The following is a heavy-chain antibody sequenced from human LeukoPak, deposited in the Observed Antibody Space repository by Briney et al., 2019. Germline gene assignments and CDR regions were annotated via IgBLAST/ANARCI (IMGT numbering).Heavy chain of an antibody. D-gene: IGHD6-13*01. CDR2: IYYSGTT. Sequence: SETLSLTCTVSGGSINDYYWSWIRQPPGEGLEWIGNIYYSGTTSYNPSLESRVIISVDTSKNQFSLKLNSVTAADTAVYYCARDSSSWSGDAFDIWGQGTMVTVSS. V-gene: IGHV4-59*01. CDR3: ARDSSSWSGDAFDI. J-gene: IGHJ3*02. CDR1: GGSINDYY.